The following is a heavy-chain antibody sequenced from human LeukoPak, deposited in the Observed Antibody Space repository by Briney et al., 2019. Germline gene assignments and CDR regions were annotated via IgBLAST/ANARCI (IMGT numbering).Heavy chain of an antibody. CDR2: ISSNGGST. J-gene: IGHJ4*02. CDR1: GFTFSSYA. Sequence: GGSLRLSCAASGFTFSSYAVHWVRQAPGKGLEYVSAISSNGGSTYYANSVKGRFTISRDNSKNTLYLQMGSLRAEDMAVYYCARVVGSSWYDYWGQGTLVTVSS. CDR3: ARVVGSSWYDY. D-gene: IGHD6-13*01. V-gene: IGHV3-64*01.